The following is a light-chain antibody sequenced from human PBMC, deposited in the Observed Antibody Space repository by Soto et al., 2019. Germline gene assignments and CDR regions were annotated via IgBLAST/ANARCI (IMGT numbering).Light chain of an antibody. V-gene: IGKV3-11*01. CDR2: DAS. Sequence: EIVLTQSPATLSLSPGERATLSCRASQSVGGYLDWYQQKPGQAPRLLIYDASNRASGIPARFSGSGSGTDFTLTISSLEPEDLAVYYCHQRSNWPPLTFGG. J-gene: IGKJ4*01. CDR3: HQRSNWPPLT. CDR1: QSVGGY.